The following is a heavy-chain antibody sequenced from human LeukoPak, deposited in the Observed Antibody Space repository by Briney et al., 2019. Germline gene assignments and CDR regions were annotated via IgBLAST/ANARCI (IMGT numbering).Heavy chain of an antibody. CDR3: ARGFHRYSYDSGAYSVY. Sequence: PGGSLRLSCAASGLTFSSYSMNWVRQAPGKGLEWVSYISSSSSTIYYADSVKGRFTISRDNAKNSLYLQMNSLRAEDTAVYYCARGFHRYSYDSGAYSVYWGQGTLVTVSS. V-gene: IGHV3-48*01. CDR1: GLTFSSYS. D-gene: IGHD3-22*01. J-gene: IGHJ4*02. CDR2: ISSSSSTI.